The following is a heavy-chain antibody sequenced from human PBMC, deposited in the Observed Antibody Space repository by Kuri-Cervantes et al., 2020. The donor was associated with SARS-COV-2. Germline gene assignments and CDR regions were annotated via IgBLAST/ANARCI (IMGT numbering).Heavy chain of an antibody. CDR3: AKSDWFDP. Sequence: GGSLRLSCAASGFTFSSYGMHWVRQAPGKGLEWVAVIWYGGSNKYYADSVKGRFTISRDNAKNTLYLQMNSLRADDTAVYYCAKSDWFDPWGQGTLVTVSS. CDR1: GFTFSSYG. CDR2: IWYGGSNK. V-gene: IGHV3-33*03. J-gene: IGHJ5*02.